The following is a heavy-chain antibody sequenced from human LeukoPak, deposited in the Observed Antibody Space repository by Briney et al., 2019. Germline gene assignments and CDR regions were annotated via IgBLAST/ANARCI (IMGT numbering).Heavy chain of an antibody. D-gene: IGHD3-10*01. CDR2: LSGSGRNI. Sequence: GGSLRLSCAASGFTFNDFAMSWVRQAPGEGLEWVSSLSGSGRNIYYADSVKGRFTISRDNSKNTLYLQIDSLRAEDTAVYYCAKDASGLLWFGELLHPNWFYPWGQGTLVTVSS. CDR3: AKDASGLLWFGELLHPNWFYP. J-gene: IGHJ5*02. CDR1: GFTFNDFA. V-gene: IGHV3-23*01.